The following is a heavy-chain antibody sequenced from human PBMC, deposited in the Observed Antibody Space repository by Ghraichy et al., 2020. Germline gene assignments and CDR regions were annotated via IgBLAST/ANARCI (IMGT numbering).Heavy chain of an antibody. V-gene: IGHV3-21*01. Sequence: GGSLRLSCAASGFTFSSHGMEWVRQAPGQGLEWVSTISVTGSHIFYADAVKGRFTISRDDARNSLYLQMDSLRVEDTAVYYCAREASPGDWGQGPLVTGSS. J-gene: IGHJ4*02. CDR2: ISVTGSHI. CDR3: AREASPGD. CDR1: GFTFSSHG. D-gene: IGHD1-26*01.